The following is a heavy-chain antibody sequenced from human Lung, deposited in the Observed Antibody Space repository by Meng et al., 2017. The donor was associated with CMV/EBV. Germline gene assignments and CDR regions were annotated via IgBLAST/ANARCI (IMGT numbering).Heavy chain of an antibody. CDR3: AKDGGYCSSTSCYLIPTYYYYYGMDV. CDR2: ISGSGGST. Sequence: GESXKISCAASGFTFSSYAMSWVRQAPGHGLEWVSAISGSGGSTYYADSVKGRFTISRDNSKNTLYLQMNSLRAEDTAVYYCAKDGGYCSSTSCYLIPTYYYYYGMDVWXQETTVTVSS. CDR1: GFTFSSYA. V-gene: IGHV3-23*01. D-gene: IGHD2-2*01. J-gene: IGHJ6*02.